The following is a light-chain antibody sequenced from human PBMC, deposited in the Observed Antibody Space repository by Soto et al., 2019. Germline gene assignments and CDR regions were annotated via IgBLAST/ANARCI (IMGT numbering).Light chain of an antibody. J-gene: IGKJ5*01. V-gene: IGKV3-15*01. CDR3: QQHNDWPT. CDR2: DAS. Sequence: EVVMTQFPATLSVSPGERATLYCRASQSVVSNVAWYQHKPGQAPRLLIHDASTRATGIPARFSGSGSGTEFILTISSVESEDFAIYYCQQHNDWPTFGQGTRLEIK. CDR1: QSVVSN.